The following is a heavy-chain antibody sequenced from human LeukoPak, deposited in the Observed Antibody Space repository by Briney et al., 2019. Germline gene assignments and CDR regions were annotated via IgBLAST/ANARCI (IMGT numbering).Heavy chain of an antibody. J-gene: IGHJ6*02. CDR2: IYYSGST. Sequence: KPSETLSLTCTVSGCSISSSSYYWGWIRQPPGKGLEWIGSIYYSGSTYYNPSLKSRVTISVDTSKNQLSLKLSSVTAADTAVYYCARRSLGYYAVMDVWGQGTTVTVSS. CDR1: GCSISSSSYY. CDR3: ARRSLGYYAVMDV. D-gene: IGHD2-15*01. V-gene: IGHV4-39*01.